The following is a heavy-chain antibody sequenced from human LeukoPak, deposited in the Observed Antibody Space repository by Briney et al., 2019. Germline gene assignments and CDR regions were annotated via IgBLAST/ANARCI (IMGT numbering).Heavy chain of an antibody. J-gene: IGHJ4*02. V-gene: IGHV1-18*01. D-gene: IGHD3-22*01. CDR3: ARRPNHYDTSGYDY. CDR1: GYTFTIYG. Sequence: ASVKVSCKASGYTFTIYGITWVRQAPGQGLEWMGWISTYHGNTNYAQIFQDRVTLTTDTSTSTAYMELRRLRSDDTAVYYCARRPNHYDTSGYDYWGQGTLVTVSS. CDR2: ISTYHGNT.